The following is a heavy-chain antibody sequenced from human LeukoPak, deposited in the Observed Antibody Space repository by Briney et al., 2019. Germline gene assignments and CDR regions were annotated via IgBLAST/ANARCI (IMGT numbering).Heavy chain of an antibody. CDR1: GFTFSSYA. J-gene: IGHJ4*02. CDR2: ISGSGGST. Sequence: AGGSLRLSCADSGFTFSSYAMSWVRQAPGKGLEWVSAISGSGGSTYYADSVKGRFTISRDNSKNTLYLQMNSLRAEDTAVYYCAKSRGLIAAATYWGQGTLVTVSS. CDR3: AKSRGLIAAATY. V-gene: IGHV3-23*01. D-gene: IGHD6-13*01.